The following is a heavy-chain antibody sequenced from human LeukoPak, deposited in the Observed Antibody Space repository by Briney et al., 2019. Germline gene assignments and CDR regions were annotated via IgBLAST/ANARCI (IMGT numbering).Heavy chain of an antibody. Sequence: EGSLRLSCAASGNYWMHWVRQAPGKGLVWVSHINSDGSWTSYADSVKGRFTISKDNAKNTMYLQMNSLRAEDTAVYYCVSFYETYWGRGTLVTVSS. CDR3: VSFYETY. D-gene: IGHD2/OR15-2a*01. V-gene: IGHV3-74*01. J-gene: IGHJ4*02. CDR1: GNYW. CDR2: INSDGSWT.